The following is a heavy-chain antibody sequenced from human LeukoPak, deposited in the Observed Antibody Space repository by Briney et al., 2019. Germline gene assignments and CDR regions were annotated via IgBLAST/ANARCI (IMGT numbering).Heavy chain of an antibody. CDR1: GFKFSSYS. V-gene: IGHV3-21*05. CDR2: IASLSGDHT. CDR3: ARDLRPGHYLGMDV. Sequence: GGSLRLSCAASGFKFSSYSMNWVRQAPGKGLEWISFIASLSGDHTYYADSVRGRFTISKDNAQNSLFLQMNSLRDEDTAVYYCARDLRPGHYLGMDVWGQGTTVTVSS. J-gene: IGHJ6*02.